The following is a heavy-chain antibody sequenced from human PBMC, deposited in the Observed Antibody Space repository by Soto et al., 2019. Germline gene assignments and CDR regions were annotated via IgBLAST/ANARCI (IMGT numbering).Heavy chain of an antibody. CDR1: GGTFSSYA. Sequence: SVKVSFKASGGTFSSYAISWVRQAPGQGLEWMGGIIPIFGTANYAQKFQGRVTITADESTSTAYMELSSLRSEDTAVYYCARVLHCSSTSCYTPPTLDGYYYGMDVWGQGTTVTVSS. D-gene: IGHD2-2*02. V-gene: IGHV1-69*13. CDR3: ARVLHCSSTSCYTPPTLDGYYYGMDV. CDR2: IIPIFGTA. J-gene: IGHJ6*02.